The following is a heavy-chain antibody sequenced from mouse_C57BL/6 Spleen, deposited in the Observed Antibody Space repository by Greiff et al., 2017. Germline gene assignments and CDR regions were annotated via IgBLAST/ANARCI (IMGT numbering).Heavy chain of an antibody. CDR2: IYPGSGST. CDR3: ARGDYYAMDY. V-gene: IGHV1-55*01. J-gene: IGHJ4*01. Sequence: QVHVKQPGAELVKPGASVKMSCKASGYTFTSYWITWVKQRPGQGLEWIGDIYPGSGSTNYNEKFKSKATLTVDTSSSTAYMQLSSLTSEDSAVYYCARGDYYAMDYWGQGTSVTVSS. CDR1: GYTFTSYW.